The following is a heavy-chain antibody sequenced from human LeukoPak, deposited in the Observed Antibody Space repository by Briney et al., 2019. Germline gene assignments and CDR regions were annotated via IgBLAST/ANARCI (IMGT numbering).Heavy chain of an antibody. CDR2: ISSSSSYI. D-gene: IGHD1-7*01. CDR3: ARGYPVTWNYVIFRFFGWFDP. CDR1: GFTFSSYS. J-gene: IGHJ5*02. Sequence: GGSLRLSCAASGFTFSSYSMNWVRQAPGKGLEWVSSISSSSSYIYYADSVKGRFTISRDNAKNSLYLQMNSLRAEDTAVYYCARGYPVTWNYVIFRFFGWFDPWGQGTLVTVSS. V-gene: IGHV3-21*01.